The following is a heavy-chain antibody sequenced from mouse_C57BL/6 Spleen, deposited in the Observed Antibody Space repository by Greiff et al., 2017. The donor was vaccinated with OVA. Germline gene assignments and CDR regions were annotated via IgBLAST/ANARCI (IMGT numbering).Heavy chain of an antibody. Sequence: VQLQQPGAELVKPGASVKLSCKASGYTFTSYWMQWVKQRPGQGLEWIGEIDPSDSYTNYNQKFKGKATLTVDTSSSTAYMQLSSLTSEDSAVYYCARVYDGAMDYWGKGTSVTVSS. J-gene: IGHJ4*01. CDR3: ARVYDGAMDY. CDR2: IDPSDSYT. CDR1: GYTFTSYW. V-gene: IGHV1-50*01. D-gene: IGHD2-12*01.